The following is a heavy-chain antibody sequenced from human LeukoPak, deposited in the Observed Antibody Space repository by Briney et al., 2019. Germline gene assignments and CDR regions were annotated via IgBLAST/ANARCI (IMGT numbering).Heavy chain of an antibody. CDR1: GFTFSSYE. V-gene: IGHV3-48*03. J-gene: IGHJ6*04. CDR3: VREGSFYYYGMDV. Sequence: GGSLRLSCAASGFTFSSYEMNWVRQAPGKGLEWVSYISSSGSTIYYADSVKGRFTISRDNAKNSLYLQMNGLRAEDTAVYYCVREGSFYYYGMDVWGKGTTVTVSS. D-gene: IGHD3-10*01. CDR2: ISSSGSTI.